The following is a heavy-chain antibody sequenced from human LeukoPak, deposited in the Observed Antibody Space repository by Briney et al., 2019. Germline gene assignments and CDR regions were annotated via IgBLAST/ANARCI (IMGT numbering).Heavy chain of an antibody. Sequence: GGSLRLSCAASGFTFSSYAMSWVRQAPGKGLEWVSAISGSGGSTYYADSVKGRFTISRDNSKNTLYLQMNSLRAEDTAVYYCAKDSGGGSGSYYNFHYLDYWGQGTLVTVSS. CDR2: ISGSGGST. CDR1: GFTFSSYA. J-gene: IGHJ4*02. CDR3: AKDSGGGSGSYYNFHYLDY. D-gene: IGHD3-10*01. V-gene: IGHV3-23*01.